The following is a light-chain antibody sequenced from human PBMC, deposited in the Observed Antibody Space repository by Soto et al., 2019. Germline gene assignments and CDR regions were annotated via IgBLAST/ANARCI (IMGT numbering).Light chain of an antibody. CDR1: STDVGRHNY. CDR3: AAWDDRLDVYV. CDR2: EVS. J-gene: IGLJ1*01. V-gene: IGLV2-8*01. Sequence: QSVLAQPPSASGPPGQSVTISCTGTSTDVGRHNYVSWYQQHPGKAPKLMIYEVSKRPSGVPDRFSGSKSGNTASLTVSGLQADDEADYYCAAWDDRLDVYVFGTGTKVTVL.